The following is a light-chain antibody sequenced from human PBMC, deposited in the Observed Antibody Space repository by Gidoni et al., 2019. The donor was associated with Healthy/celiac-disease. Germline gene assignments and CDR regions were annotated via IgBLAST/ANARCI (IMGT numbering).Light chain of an antibody. CDR1: QSVSSN. V-gene: IGKV3-15*01. CDR3: QQYNNWPRT. Sequence: EIVMTQSPATLSVSPGERATLSCRASQSVSSNLAWYQQKPGQAPRLLIYGASTRATGIPARFSGSGSGTEFTLTISSLQYEDFAVYYCQQYNNWPRTCGQGTKLEIK. J-gene: IGKJ2*01. CDR2: GAS.